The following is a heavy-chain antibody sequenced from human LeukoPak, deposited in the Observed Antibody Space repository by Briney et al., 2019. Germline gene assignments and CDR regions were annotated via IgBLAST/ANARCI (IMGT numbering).Heavy chain of an antibody. Sequence: GGSLRLSCAASGFTFSSYSMNWVRQAPGKGLEWVSYISSSSSTIYYADSVKGRFTISRDNAKNSLYLQMNSLRDEDTAVYYCARFPHYYDSNGYSFWGQGTLVTVSS. J-gene: IGHJ4*02. CDR3: ARFPHYYDSNGYSF. D-gene: IGHD3-22*01. CDR1: GFTFSSYS. CDR2: ISSSSSTI. V-gene: IGHV3-48*02.